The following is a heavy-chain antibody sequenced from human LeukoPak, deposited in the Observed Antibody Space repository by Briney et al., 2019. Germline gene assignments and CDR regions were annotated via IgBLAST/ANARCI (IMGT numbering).Heavy chain of an antibody. Sequence: ASVKVSCKASGYTFTSYGISWVRQAPGQGLEWMGWISAYNGNTNYAQKLQGRVTMTTDTSTSTAYMELRSLRSGDTAVYYCARAPGDIVLMVYARTYYYYGMDVWGQGTTVTVSS. CDR2: ISAYNGNT. D-gene: IGHD2-8*01. J-gene: IGHJ6*02. V-gene: IGHV1-18*01. CDR3: ARAPGDIVLMVYARTYYYYGMDV. CDR1: GYTFTSYG.